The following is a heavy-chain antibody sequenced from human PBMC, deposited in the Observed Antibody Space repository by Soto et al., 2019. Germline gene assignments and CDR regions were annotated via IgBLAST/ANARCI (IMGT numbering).Heavy chain of an antibody. V-gene: IGHV3-33*08. Sequence: PGGSLRLSCAASGFTFSSYGMHWVRQAPGKGLEWVAVIWYDGSNKYYADSVKGRFTISRDNSKNTLYLQMNSLRAEDTAVYYCARGRYCSGGSCYTPYYFDYWGQGTLVTVSS. D-gene: IGHD2-15*01. J-gene: IGHJ4*02. CDR1: GFTFSSYG. CDR3: ARGRYCSGGSCYTPYYFDY. CDR2: IWYDGSNK.